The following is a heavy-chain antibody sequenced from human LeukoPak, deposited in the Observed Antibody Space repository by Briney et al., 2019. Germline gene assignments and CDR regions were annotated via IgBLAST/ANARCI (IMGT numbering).Heavy chain of an antibody. J-gene: IGHJ6*02. CDR2: IIGSGGTT. V-gene: IGHV3-23*01. CDR3: AKSEENYYFYGMDV. Sequence: GRSLRLSCTASGFTFSSYAMNWVRQAPGKGLEWVSIIIGSGGTTYYADSVKGRFTISRDNSKNTLYLQMNSLRAEDTAVYYCAKSEENYYFYGMDVWGQGTTVTVSS. CDR1: GFTFSSYA.